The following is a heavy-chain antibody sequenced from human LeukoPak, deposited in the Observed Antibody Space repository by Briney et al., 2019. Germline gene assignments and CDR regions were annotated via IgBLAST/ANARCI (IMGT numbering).Heavy chain of an antibody. CDR2: ISSNGGST. Sequence: GGSLRLSCSASGFTFSSYAMHWVRQAPGKGLEYVSAISSNGGSTYYADSVKSRFTISRDNSKNTLYLQMSSLRAEDTAVYYCVKDRGLVSAADAYYYYGMDVWGKGTTVTVSS. D-gene: IGHD2-2*01. CDR1: GFTFSSYA. V-gene: IGHV3-64D*06. J-gene: IGHJ6*04. CDR3: VKDRGLVSAADAYYYYGMDV.